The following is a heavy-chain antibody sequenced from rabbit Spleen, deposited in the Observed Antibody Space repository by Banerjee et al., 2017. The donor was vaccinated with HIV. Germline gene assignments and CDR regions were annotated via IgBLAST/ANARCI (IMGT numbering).Heavy chain of an antibody. D-gene: IGHD1-1*01. CDR1: AFSFSDRDV. CDR3: ARDLVGVIGWNFYL. CDR2: INAATGKP. V-gene: IGHV1S45*01. Sequence: QEQLVESGGGLVKPEGSLTLTCKASAFSFSDRDVMCWVRQAPGKGLEWIACINAATGKPVYATWAKGRFTISRTSSTTVTLRMTSLTAADRAAYFCARDLVGVIGWNFYLWGPGTLVT. J-gene: IGHJ4*01.